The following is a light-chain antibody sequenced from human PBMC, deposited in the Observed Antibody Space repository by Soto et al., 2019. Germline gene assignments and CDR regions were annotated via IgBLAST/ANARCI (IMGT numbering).Light chain of an antibody. V-gene: IGLV1-51*01. CDR1: SSNIGNNY. CDR2: DNN. J-gene: IGLJ1*01. Sequence: QSVLTQPPSVSAAPGQTVTISCSGSSSNIGNNYVSWYQQLPGTAPKVLIYDNNKRPSGIPDRFSGSKSGTSATLGITGLQTGDEADYYCGTWDSSLSALYVFGTGTKVTVL. CDR3: GTWDSSLSALYV.